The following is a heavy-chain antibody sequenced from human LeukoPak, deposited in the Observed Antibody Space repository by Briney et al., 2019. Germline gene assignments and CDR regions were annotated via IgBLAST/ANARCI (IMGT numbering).Heavy chain of an antibody. CDR3: AKGGIGRITIFGVVIDPLDV. Sequence: GGSLRLSCAASGFTSSSYAMSWVRQAPGKGLEWVSAISGSGGSTYYADSVKGRFTISRDNSKNTLYLQMNSLRAEDTAVYYCAKGGIGRITIFGVVIDPLDVWGKGTTVTVSS. D-gene: IGHD3-3*01. CDR2: ISGSGGST. V-gene: IGHV3-23*01. J-gene: IGHJ6*04. CDR1: GFTSSSYA.